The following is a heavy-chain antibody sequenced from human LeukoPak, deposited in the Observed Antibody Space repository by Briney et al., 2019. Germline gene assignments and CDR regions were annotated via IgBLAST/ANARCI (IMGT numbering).Heavy chain of an antibody. CDR1: DGSFSGFY. V-gene: IGHV4-34*01. CDR2: NNHSGYT. J-gene: IGHJ4*02. D-gene: IGHD1-26*01. CDR3: ATRPPHDY. Sequence: SETLSLTCAVYDGSFSGFYWSWIRQPPGKGLEWIGNNNHSGYTDYNPSLKSRVTISIDTAKNQFFLKVTSVTAADTAVYYCATRPPHDYWGQGTLVTVSS.